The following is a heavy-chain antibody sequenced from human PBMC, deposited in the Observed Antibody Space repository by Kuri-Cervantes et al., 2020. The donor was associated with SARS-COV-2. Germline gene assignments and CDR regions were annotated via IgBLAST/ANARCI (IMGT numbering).Heavy chain of an antibody. D-gene: IGHD4-23*01. Sequence: GESLKISCEASGFTFSNYAMHWVRQAPGKGLEWVAVIWWDGSEEYYLDSVKGRFAISKDNSKNMLFLEINNLRVEDAAVYFCARGSYGGNSDFDYWGQGTPVTVSS. CDR2: IWWDGSEE. J-gene: IGHJ4*02. CDR3: ARGSYGGNSDFDY. CDR1: GFTFSNYA. V-gene: IGHV3-33*01.